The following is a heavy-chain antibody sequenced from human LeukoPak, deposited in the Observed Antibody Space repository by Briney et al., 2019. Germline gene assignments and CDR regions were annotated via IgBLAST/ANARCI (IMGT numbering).Heavy chain of an antibody. J-gene: IGHJ4*02. Sequence: GASVKVSCKASGYTFTSYDINWARQATGQGLEWMGWMYPNSGNTGYAQKFQGRVTMTRNTSISTAYMELSSLRSEDTAVYYCARGGPRGDSCDYWGQGTLVTVSS. CDR3: ARGGPRGDSCDY. D-gene: IGHD2-15*01. CDR1: GYTFTSYD. V-gene: IGHV1-8*01. CDR2: MYPNSGNT.